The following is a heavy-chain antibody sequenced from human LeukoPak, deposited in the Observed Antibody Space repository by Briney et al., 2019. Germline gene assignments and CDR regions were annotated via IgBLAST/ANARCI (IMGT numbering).Heavy chain of an antibody. V-gene: IGHV4-59*01. J-gene: IGHJ4*02. CDR3: ARVSGYDSSGYYYGVYYFDY. D-gene: IGHD3-22*01. Sequence: SETLSLTCTVSGGSISSYYWSWIRQPPGKGLEWIGYIYYSGSTNYNPSLKSRVTISVDTSKNQFSLKLSSVTAADTAVYYCARVSGYDSSGYYYGVYYFDYWGQGTLVPSPQ. CDR2: IYYSGST. CDR1: GGSISSYY.